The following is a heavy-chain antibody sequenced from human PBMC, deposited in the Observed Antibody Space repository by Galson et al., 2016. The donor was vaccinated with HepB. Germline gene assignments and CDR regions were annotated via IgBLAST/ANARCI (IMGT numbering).Heavy chain of an antibody. CDR3: AKARDGLRYFDWYYFDY. Sequence: SLRLSCAVSGFTFSSYAMSWVRQAPGKGLEWVSSISGSGGSTFYADSVKGRFTISGDNSKNTPYLQMNSLRAEDTAVYYCAKARDGLRYFDWYYFDYWGQGTLVTVSS. J-gene: IGHJ4*02. V-gene: IGHV3-23*01. CDR1: GFTFSSYA. CDR2: ISGSGGST. D-gene: IGHD3-9*01.